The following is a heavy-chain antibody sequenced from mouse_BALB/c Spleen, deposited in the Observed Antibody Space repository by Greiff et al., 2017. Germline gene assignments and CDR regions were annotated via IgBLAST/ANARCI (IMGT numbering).Heavy chain of an antibody. Sequence: EVQLQESGAELVRSGASVKLSCTASGFNIKDYYMHWVKQRPEQGLEWIGWIDPENGDTEYAPKFQGKATMTADTSSNTAYLQLSSLTSEDTAVYYCNAWGGNYYSDYWGQGTSVTVSS. CDR2: IDPENGDT. D-gene: IGHD2-1*01. CDR1: GFNIKDYY. J-gene: IGHJ4*01. CDR3: NAWGGNYYSDY. V-gene: IGHV14-4*02.